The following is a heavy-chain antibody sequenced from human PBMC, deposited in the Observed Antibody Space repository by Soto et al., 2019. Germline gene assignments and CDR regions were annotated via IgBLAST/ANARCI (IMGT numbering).Heavy chain of an antibody. CDR1: GYTFTSYY. CDR2: INPSGGST. D-gene: IGHD1-7*01. Sequence: ASVKVSCKASGYTFTSYYMHWVRQAPGQGLEWMGIINPSGGSTSYAQKFQGRVTMTTDTSTSTAYMELRSLRSDDTAVYYCARVELLSATHAFDIWGQGTMVTVSS. V-gene: IGHV1-46*01. CDR3: ARVELLSATHAFDI. J-gene: IGHJ3*02.